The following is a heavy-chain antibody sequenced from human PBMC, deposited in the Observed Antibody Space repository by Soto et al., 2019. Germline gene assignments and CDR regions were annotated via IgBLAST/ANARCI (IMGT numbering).Heavy chain of an antibody. J-gene: IGHJ4*02. CDR3: AKDLGGSPPGDF. D-gene: IGHD6-25*01. CDR1: GFTFSTYA. CDR2: ISVSGGNT. V-gene: IGHV3-23*01. Sequence: GGSLRLSCAASGFTFSTYAMGWVRQAPGKGLEWVASISVSGGNTYYQDSVKGRFTISRDISKNTLYLQMNSLRAEDTALYYCAKDLGGSPPGDFWGQGTLVTVSS.